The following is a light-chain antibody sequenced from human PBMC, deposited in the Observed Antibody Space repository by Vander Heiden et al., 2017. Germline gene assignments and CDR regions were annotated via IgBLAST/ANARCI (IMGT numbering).Light chain of an antibody. CDR2: YDR. Sequence: SYVLTQPPSVSVTPGETATLSCGGNNIGRKSVHWFQQRPGQAPMLVIYYDRDRPSGIPERFSGSNSENTATLTISRVEAGDEADYYCQVWDITTAHPEVVFGGGTKLTVL. J-gene: IGLJ2*01. V-gene: IGLV3-21*04. CDR3: QVWDITTAHPEVV. CDR1: NIGRKS.